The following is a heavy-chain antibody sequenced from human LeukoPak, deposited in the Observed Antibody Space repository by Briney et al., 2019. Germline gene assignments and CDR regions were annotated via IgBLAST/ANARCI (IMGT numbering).Heavy chain of an antibody. CDR1: GGSISSYY. D-gene: IGHD2-15*01. J-gene: IGHJ4*02. V-gene: IGHV4-4*07. CDR3: ARHEGYCSGGSCYWGGLDY. Sequence: SETLSLTCTVSGGSISSYYWSWIRQPAGKGLEWIGRFYTSGSTNYNPSLKSRVTISVDTSKNQFSLKLSSVTAADTAVYYCARHEGYCSGGSCYWGGLDYWGQGTLVTVSS. CDR2: FYTSGST.